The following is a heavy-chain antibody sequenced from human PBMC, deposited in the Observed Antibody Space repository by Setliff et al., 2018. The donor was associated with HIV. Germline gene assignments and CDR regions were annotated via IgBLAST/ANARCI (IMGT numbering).Heavy chain of an antibody. CDR2: IYHSGST. CDR1: GYSINSGYY. D-gene: IGHD3-22*01. Sequence: PSETLSLTCAVSGYSINSGYYWGWIRQPPGKGLEWIGEIYHSGSTNYNPSLKSRVTISVDKSKNQFSLKLSSVTAADTAVFYCARLTTTYYYDSSAYYHPVWGQGTLVTVSS. CDR3: ARLTTTYYYDSSAYYHPV. J-gene: IGHJ4*02. V-gene: IGHV4-38-2*01.